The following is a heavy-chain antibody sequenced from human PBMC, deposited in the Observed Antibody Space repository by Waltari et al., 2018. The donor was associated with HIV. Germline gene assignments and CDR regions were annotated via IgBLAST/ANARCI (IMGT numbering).Heavy chain of an antibody. CDR2: IYSSGKT. J-gene: IGHJ6*02. Sequence: EVQLVESGGGLIQPGGSLRRHCAAYGFTVSSHYSSWVRQAPGKGLGLVSVIYSSGKTYYADSVKGRFTISRDNSKNTLYLQMNRLRVEDTAVYYCDMYYYDSSGYSAAVWGQGTTVTVSS. D-gene: IGHD3-22*01. CDR3: DMYYYDSSGYSAAV. CDR1: GFTVSSHY. V-gene: IGHV3-53*01.